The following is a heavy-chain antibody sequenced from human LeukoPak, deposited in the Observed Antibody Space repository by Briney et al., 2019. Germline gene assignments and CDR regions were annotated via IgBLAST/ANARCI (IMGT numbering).Heavy chain of an antibody. CDR2: ISYDGSNK. D-gene: IGHD1-26*01. V-gene: IGHV3-30*01. CDR1: GFTFSSYA. Sequence: GGSLRLSCAASGFTFSSYAMHWVRQAPGKGLEWVAVISYDGSNKYYADSVKGRFTISRDNSKNTLYLQTNSLRAEDTAVYYCAKDWPAGGSNFGYLDYWGQGTLVTVSS. CDR3: AKDWPAGGSNFGYLDY. J-gene: IGHJ4*02.